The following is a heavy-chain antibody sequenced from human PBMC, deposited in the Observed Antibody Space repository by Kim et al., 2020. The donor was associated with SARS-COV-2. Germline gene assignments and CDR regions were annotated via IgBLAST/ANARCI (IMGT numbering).Heavy chain of an antibody. CDR2: INGGVGNT. J-gene: IGHJ5*02. V-gene: IGHV1-3*01. CDR1: GYTFTNYN. D-gene: IGHD3-10*01. Sequence: ASVTVSCKASGYTFTNYNMHWVRQAPGQRLEWMGWINGGVGNTKLSQKLQGRVILTRDTSATTAYMELSSLTFEDTAVYYCAKGGDSGFFDPWGQGTLVTVSS. CDR3: AKGGDSGFFDP.